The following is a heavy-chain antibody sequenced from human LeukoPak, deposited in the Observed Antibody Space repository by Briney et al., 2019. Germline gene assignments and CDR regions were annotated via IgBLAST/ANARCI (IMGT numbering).Heavy chain of an antibody. CDR2: ISAYNGNT. V-gene: IGHV1-18*01. D-gene: IGHD3-9*01. Sequence: VSVKVSCKASGYTFTSYGISWVRQAPGQGLEWMGWISAYNGNTNYAQKLQGRVTMTTDTSTSTAYMELRSLRSDDTAVYYCARGILTGYYNPQNWFDPWGQGTLVTVSS. CDR3: ARGILTGYYNPQNWFDP. CDR1: GYTFTSYG. J-gene: IGHJ5*02.